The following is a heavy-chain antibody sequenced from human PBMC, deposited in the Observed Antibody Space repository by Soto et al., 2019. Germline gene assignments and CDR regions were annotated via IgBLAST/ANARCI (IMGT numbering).Heavy chain of an antibody. J-gene: IGHJ4*02. CDR3: TTGTTGPLYVDDY. CDR1: GGSISSGDYY. D-gene: IGHD4-17*01. V-gene: IGHV4-31*03. Sequence: KPSETLSLTCTVSGGSISSGDYYWSWIRQHPGKGLEWIGHISYRGSHYNPSLKSRVTISEDTSKNQFSLELSSVTAEDTAVYYCTTGTTGPLYVDDYWGQGTLVTVSS. CDR2: ISYRGS.